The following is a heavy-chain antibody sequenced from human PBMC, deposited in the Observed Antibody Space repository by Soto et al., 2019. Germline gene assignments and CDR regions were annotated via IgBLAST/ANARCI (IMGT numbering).Heavy chain of an antibody. D-gene: IGHD3-16*01. V-gene: IGHV4-30-2*01. J-gene: IGHJ6*02. CDR1: GGSISSGGYS. CDR3: ARAPPGPAPRWGV. CDR2: IYPTGKT. Sequence: SETLSLTCTVSGGSISSGGYSWSWIRQTPGKGLEWIGYIYPTGKTYYNPSLENRATLSIDTSQNQFSLQLASVTAADTAVYYCARAPPGPAPRWGVWGHGTTVTVSS.